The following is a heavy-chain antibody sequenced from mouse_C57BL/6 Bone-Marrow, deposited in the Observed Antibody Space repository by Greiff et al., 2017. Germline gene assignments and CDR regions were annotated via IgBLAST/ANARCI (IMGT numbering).Heavy chain of an antibody. CDR2: IRSKSNNYAT. J-gene: IGHJ2*01. Sequence: EVQGVESGGGLVQPKGSLKLSCAASGFSFHTYAMNWVRQAPGKGLEWVARIRSKSNNYATYYADSVKDRFTISRDDSESMLYLQMNNLKTEDTAMYYCVSSGNYFDYWGQGTTLTVSS. V-gene: IGHV10-1*01. CDR1: GFSFHTYA. CDR3: VSSGNYFDY.